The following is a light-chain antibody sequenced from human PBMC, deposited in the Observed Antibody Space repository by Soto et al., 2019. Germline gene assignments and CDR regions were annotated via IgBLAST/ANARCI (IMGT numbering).Light chain of an antibody. CDR2: GAS. J-gene: IGKJ4*01. CDR1: QSVNIN. CDR3: QQCNSRPPLT. Sequence: EIVMTQSPATLSVSPGERATLSCRASQSVNINLAWYQQKPGQAPRLLIYGASIRATGIPARFSSSGAGTEFTLTSTSLQSEDSATYYWQQCNSRPPLTFGGGNKVEIK. V-gene: IGKV3-15*01.